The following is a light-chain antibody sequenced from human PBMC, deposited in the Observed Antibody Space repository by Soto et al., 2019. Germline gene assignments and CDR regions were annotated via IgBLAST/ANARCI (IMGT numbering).Light chain of an antibody. CDR3: QQRSNRPS. V-gene: IGKV3-11*01. Sequence: EIVLTQSPATLSLSPGERATLSCRASQSVSRYLAWYQQKPGQAPRLLIYDASNRATGIPARFSGSGSGTNFTLTISSLEPEDFAVYYCQQRSNRPSFGPGTKLDIK. CDR1: QSVSRY. J-gene: IGKJ3*01. CDR2: DAS.